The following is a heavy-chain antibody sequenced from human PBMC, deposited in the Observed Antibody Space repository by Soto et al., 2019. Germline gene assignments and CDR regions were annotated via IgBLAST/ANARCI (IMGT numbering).Heavy chain of an antibody. J-gene: IGHJ4*02. V-gene: IGHV1-3*05. CDR1: GYTFTAYA. Sequence: QVQLAQSGAEERKPGASVKVSCEATGYTFTAYAMHWVRQAPGQRLEWMGWINPANGNTKYSQKFQGRLTITSDTAANTVYMELTRLPSADTAMYYCTSSAISPYGGLIGPFDYWGQGNLVTVSS. CDR3: TSSAISPYGGLIGPFDY. D-gene: IGHD3-16*02. CDR2: INPANGNT.